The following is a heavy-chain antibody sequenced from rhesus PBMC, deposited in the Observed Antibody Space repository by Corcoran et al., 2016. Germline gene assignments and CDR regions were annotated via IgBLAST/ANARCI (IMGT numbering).Heavy chain of an antibody. Sequence: EVQLVETGGGLVQPGGSLKLSCAASGFTFSSYGMSWVRQAPGKGLEWVSAINSGGGSTNYPDSGKGRFTISRDNSKNTLSLQMNSLRAEDTAVYYCARRYSGYSRHVDYWGQGVLVTVSS. CDR2: INSGGGST. CDR1: GFTFSSYG. V-gene: IGHV3S5*01. CDR3: ARRYSGYSRHVDY. J-gene: IGHJ4*01. D-gene: IGHD5-24*01.